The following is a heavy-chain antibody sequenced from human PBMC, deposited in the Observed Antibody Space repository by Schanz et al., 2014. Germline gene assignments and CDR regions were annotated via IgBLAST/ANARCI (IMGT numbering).Heavy chain of an antibody. V-gene: IGHV1-46*01. CDR3: ARAAYGGYTSTPLRY. J-gene: IGHJ4*02. Sequence: QVQLVQSGAEVKKPGASVKVSCKASGYTFISYFIHWVRQAPGQGLEWMGIINPTGGSTSYAQRFQGRVTVTRDTSTSTVYMELSSLRSADTAVYYCARAAYGGYTSTPLRYWGQGTLVTVSS. D-gene: IGHD5-12*01. CDR2: INPTGGST. CDR1: GYTFISYF.